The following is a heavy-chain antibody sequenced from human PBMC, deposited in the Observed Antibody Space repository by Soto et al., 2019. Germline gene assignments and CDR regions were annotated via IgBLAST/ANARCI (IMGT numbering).Heavy chain of an antibody. Sequence: EVQLVESGGGLVQPGGSLRLSCAASGFTFSSYWMHWVRQAPGKGLVWVSRINSDGSSTSYADSVKGRFTISRDNAKNTLYLQMNSLRAEDTAVYYSARDRVEDCSSTSCYANWFDPWGQGTLVTVSS. D-gene: IGHD2-2*01. CDR3: ARDRVEDCSSTSCYANWFDP. CDR2: INSDGSST. CDR1: GFTFSSYW. J-gene: IGHJ5*02. V-gene: IGHV3-74*01.